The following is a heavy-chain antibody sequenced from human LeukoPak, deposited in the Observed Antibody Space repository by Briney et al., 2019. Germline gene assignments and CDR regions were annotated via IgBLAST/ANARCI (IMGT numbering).Heavy chain of an antibody. CDR3: ARDRTFPILTGYYKPYFGY. D-gene: IGHD3-9*01. Sequence: GGSLRLSCAASGFTFSSYWMSWVRQAPGKGLEWVANIKQYGSEKYYVDPVKGRFTISRDNAENSLYLQMNSLRAEDTAVYYCARDRTFPILTGYYKPYFGYWGQGTLVTVSS. V-gene: IGHV3-7*03. CDR1: GFTFSSYW. J-gene: IGHJ4*02. CDR2: IKQYGSEK.